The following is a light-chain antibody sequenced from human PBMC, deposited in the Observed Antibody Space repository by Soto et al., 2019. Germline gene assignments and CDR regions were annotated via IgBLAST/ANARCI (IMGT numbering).Light chain of an antibody. Sequence: EIVLTQSPGTLSLSPGESATLSCRASQSVRSSYVAWYQQKPGQAPRLLIYGASSRATGIPDRFSGSGSGTDFTLTISSLEPEDFAVYYCQQYGSAPLTFGGGTKVEIK. CDR1: QSVRSSY. CDR2: GAS. J-gene: IGKJ4*01. V-gene: IGKV3-20*01. CDR3: QQYGSAPLT.